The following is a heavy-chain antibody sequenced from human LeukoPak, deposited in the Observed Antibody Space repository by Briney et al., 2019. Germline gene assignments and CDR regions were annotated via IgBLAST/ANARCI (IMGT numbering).Heavy chain of an antibody. CDR1: GYTFTSYG. V-gene: IGHV1-18*01. J-gene: IGHJ5*02. CDR3: ARDGEYYDFWSGYYTTKDEYNWFDP. Sequence: GASVKVSCKASGYTFTSYGISWVRQAPGQGLEWMGWISAYNGNTNYAQKPQGRVTMTTDTSTSTAYMELRSLRSDDTAVYYCARDGEYYDFWSGYYTTKDEYNWFDPWGQGTLVTVSS. D-gene: IGHD3-3*01. CDR2: ISAYNGNT.